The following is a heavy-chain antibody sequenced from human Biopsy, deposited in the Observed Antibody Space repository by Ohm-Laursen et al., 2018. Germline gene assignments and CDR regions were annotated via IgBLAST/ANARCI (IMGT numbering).Heavy chain of an antibody. D-gene: IGHD3-22*01. J-gene: IGHJ5*02. V-gene: IGHV4-59*08. Sequence: SQTLSLTCTVSRGSISSYYWTWIRQPPGKGLEWIGDVYYSGGTNRNPSLKSRVTILVDTSKNQFSLKLNSVTAADTAVYYCARDYDTSGYYYVSWGQGTLVTVSS. CDR1: RGSISSYY. CDR3: ARDYDTSGYYYVS. CDR2: VYYSGGT.